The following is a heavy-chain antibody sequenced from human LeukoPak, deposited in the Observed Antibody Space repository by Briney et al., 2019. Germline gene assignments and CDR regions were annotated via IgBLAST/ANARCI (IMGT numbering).Heavy chain of an antibody. J-gene: IGHJ4*02. CDR1: GYRFISYG. V-gene: IGHV1-18*01. Sequence: ASVKVSCRASGYRFISYGMSWVRQVPGQGLEWMGWISPKSGDTNYAQKFRDRVTMTTDTTTNTAYMELRGLRLDDTAVYYCARDARDGYNVVSDFWGQGSRVIVSS. CDR2: ISPKSGDT. CDR3: ARDARDGYNVVSDF. D-gene: IGHD5-24*01.